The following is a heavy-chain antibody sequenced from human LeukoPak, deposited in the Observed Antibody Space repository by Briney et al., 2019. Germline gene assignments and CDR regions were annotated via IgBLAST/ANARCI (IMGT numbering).Heavy chain of an antibody. CDR1: GFTFSSHV. Sequence: GGSLRLSCAASGFTFSSHVVSWVRQAPGKGPEWVSGISASGGTTYYADSVKGRFTISRDNSKNTLYLQMNSLRAEDTAVYYCAELGITMIGGVWGKGTTVTISS. V-gene: IGHV3-23*01. J-gene: IGHJ6*04. CDR3: AELGITMIGGV. D-gene: IGHD3-10*02. CDR2: ISASGGTT.